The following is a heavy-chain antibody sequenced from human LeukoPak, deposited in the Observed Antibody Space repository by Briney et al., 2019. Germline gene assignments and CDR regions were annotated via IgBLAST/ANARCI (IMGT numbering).Heavy chain of an antibody. J-gene: IGHJ4*02. CDR3: ARTASSGYFYSDY. CDR2: ISGNGGTT. CDR1: GFTFSSYA. Sequence: GGSLRLSCAASGFTFSSYAMTWVRQAPGRGLEWVSAISGNGGTTYYADSVKGRFTISRDNSKNTLYLQMNSLRAEDTAVYYCARTASSGYFYSDYWGQGTLVTVSS. V-gene: IGHV3-23*01. D-gene: IGHD3-22*01.